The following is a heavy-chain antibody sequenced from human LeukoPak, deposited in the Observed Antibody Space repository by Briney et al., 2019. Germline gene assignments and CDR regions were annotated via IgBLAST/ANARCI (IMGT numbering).Heavy chain of an antibody. CDR3: ARGDIVVVVAATRVPFDY. J-gene: IGHJ4*02. V-gene: IGHV4-34*01. CDR1: GGSFSGYY. CDR2: INHSGST. D-gene: IGHD2-15*01. Sequence: SETLSLTCAVYGGSFSGYYWSWIRQPPGKGLEWIGEINHSGSTNYNPSLKSRVTISVDTSKNQFSLKLSSVTAADTAVYYCARGDIVVVVAATRVPFDYWGQGTLVTVSS.